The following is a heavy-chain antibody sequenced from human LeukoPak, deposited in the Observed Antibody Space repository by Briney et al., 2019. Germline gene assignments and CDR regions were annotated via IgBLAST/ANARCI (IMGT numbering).Heavy chain of an antibody. V-gene: IGHV3-23*01. J-gene: IGHJ4*02. D-gene: IGHD3-22*01. CDR2: IRGSAGTT. Sequence: GGSLRLSCAASGFTFSSYGMSWVRQAPGKGLEWVSAIRGSAGTTYYGDSVKGRFTIFRDNHKNMLYLQMNSLRVEDTAIYYCAKGHGDASGYYYFDSWGLGTLVTVST. CDR3: AKGHGDASGYYYFDS. CDR1: GFTFSSYG.